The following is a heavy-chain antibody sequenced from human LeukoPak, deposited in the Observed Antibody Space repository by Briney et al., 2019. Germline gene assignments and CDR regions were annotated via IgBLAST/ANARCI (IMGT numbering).Heavy chain of an antibody. Sequence: GGSLRLSCAASGFTFSTYAMSWVRQAPGKGLEWGSSVSGSGGNTHYADSVKGRFTISRDNSKTPLSLQMNTLRAEDTAVYYCAKSGLSRFDYWGQGTLVTVSS. CDR2: VSGSGGNT. CDR1: GFTFSTYA. D-gene: IGHD4/OR15-4a*01. J-gene: IGHJ4*02. CDR3: AKSGLSRFDY. V-gene: IGHV3-23*01.